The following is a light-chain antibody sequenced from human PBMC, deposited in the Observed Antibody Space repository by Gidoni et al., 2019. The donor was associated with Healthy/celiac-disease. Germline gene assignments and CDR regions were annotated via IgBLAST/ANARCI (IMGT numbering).Light chain of an antibody. CDR1: QSISRW. CDR3: QQANSFPRPT. Sequence: DIQMTQSPSSVSASVGDRVTITCRASQSISRWLAWYQQKPGKAPKLLIYAAFSLQSGVPLRFSGSGSGTDFTLTISSLQPEDFATYYCQQANSFPRPTFGQGTKVEIK. V-gene: IGKV1-12*01. CDR2: AAF. J-gene: IGKJ1*01.